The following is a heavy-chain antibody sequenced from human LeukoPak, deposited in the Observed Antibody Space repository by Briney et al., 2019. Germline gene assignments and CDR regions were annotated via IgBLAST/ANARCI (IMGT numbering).Heavy chain of an antibody. J-gene: IGHJ4*02. V-gene: IGHV3-15*01. CDR3: TTGEGTGSIQLWLQRSFFDY. CDR1: GFTFSNAW. Sequence: GGSLRLSCAASGFTFSNAWMSWVRQAPGKGLEWVGRIKSNADGGTTDYAAPVKGRFTISRDDSKNTLYLQMNSLKAEDTAVYYCTTGEGTGSIQLWLQRSFFDYWGQGTLVTVSS. CDR2: IKSNADGGTT. D-gene: IGHD5-18*01.